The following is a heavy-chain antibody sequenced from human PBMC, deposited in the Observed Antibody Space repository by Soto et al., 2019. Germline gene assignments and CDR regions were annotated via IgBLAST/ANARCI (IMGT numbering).Heavy chain of an antibody. Sequence: KLCCEACGDTNTSCGISWVRHAPGQGLEWMGWISAYNGNTNYAQKLQGRVTMTTDTSTSTAYMELSSLRSEDTAVYYCASGTTGFLPYDYWGQGTLVTVSS. J-gene: IGHJ4*02. V-gene: IGHV1-18*04. CDR3: ASGTTGFLPYDY. CDR1: GDTNTSCG. CDR2: ISAYNGNT. D-gene: IGHD3-3*01.